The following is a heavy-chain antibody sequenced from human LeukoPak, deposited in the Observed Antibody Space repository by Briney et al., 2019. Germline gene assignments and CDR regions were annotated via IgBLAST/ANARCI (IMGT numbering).Heavy chain of an antibody. V-gene: IGHV3-21*01. CDR2: ISSSSSYI. Sequence: GSLRLSCAGSGFTFRSYSMNWVRPAPGKGVEGVSSISSSSSYIYKADSVKGRFTISRDNAKNSLYLQMNSLRAEDTAVYYCARGAWYYYDSSGYYVDYWGQGTLVTVSS. J-gene: IGHJ4*02. CDR1: GFTFRSYS. D-gene: IGHD3-22*01. CDR3: ARGAWYYYDSSGYYVDY.